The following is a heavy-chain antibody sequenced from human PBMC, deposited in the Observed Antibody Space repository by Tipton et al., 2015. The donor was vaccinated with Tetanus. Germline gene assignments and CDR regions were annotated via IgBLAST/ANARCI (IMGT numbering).Heavy chain of an antibody. V-gene: IGHV4-39*01. CDR2: IYYTRST. D-gene: IGHD6-6*01. J-gene: IGHJ4*02. Sequence: TLSLTCTVSGGSITNVVFYWGWIRQSPGKGLEWIGSIYYTRSTYYNPSLQSRVTISVDTSKNQFSLELRSVTAADTAVYYCARQWQLVYFDSWGQGTRVTVSS. CDR3: ARQWQLVYFDS. CDR1: GGSITNVVFY.